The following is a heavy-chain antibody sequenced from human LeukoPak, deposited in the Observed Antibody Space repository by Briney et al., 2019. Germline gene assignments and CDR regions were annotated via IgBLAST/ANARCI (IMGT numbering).Heavy chain of an antibody. J-gene: IGHJ4*02. Sequence: KPSETLSLTCAVYGGSSSGYYWSCIRQPPGKGREWIGEINHSGSTNYNPSLKSRVTISVHTSKKQFSLKMSSVTAADTAVYYCARRGMDSSGYNAYWGQGTLVTVSS. CDR3: ARRGMDSSGYNAY. CDR1: GGSSSGYY. D-gene: IGHD3-22*01. CDR2: INHSGST. V-gene: IGHV4-34*01.